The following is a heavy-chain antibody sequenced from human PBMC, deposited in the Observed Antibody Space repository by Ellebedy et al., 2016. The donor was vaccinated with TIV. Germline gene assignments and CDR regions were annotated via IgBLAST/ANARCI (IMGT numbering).Heavy chain of an antibody. CDR2: ISSGGGII. Sequence: GESLKISXAASGFTGLTFKDYGMNWVRQAPGKGLEWVSYISSGGGIIYYADSVKGRFTISRDNANSSLFLQMNSLRAEDTAMYYCVRVGGYYYGSGTYVGWFDPWGQGTLVTVTS. CDR1: GFTGLTFKDYG. CDR3: VRVGGYYYGSGTYVGWFDP. V-gene: IGHV3-48*04. D-gene: IGHD3-10*01. J-gene: IGHJ5*02.